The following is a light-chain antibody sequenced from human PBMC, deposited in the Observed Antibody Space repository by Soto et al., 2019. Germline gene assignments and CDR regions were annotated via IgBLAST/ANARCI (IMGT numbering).Light chain of an antibody. J-gene: IGKJ3*01. CDR2: AAT. CDR3: QQANSFPRT. Sequence: DLQMTPSPSSLSASVGDIVTIPCRASQRIGPYVNWYQQKPGKPPKLLISAATNLADGVPSRFSGSGSGTDFTLTINNLQPEDFATYYCQQANSFPRTFGPGTKVDI. V-gene: IGKV1-12*01. CDR1: QRIGPY.